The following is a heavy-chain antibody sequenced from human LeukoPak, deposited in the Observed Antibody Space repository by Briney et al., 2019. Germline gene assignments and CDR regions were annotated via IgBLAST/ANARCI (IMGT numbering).Heavy chain of an antibody. CDR1: GFSFSTYS. J-gene: IGHJ4*02. CDR2: ISSSGGST. V-gene: IGHV3-23*01. CDR3: AKNPNRSGWYQDY. D-gene: IGHD6-19*01. Sequence: PGGSLRLSRATSGFSFSTYSMTWVRQTSEKGLEWVSAISSSGGSTYYVDSVKGRFTISRDNSKNTLYLQMNSLRAEDTAVYFCAKNPNRSGWYQDYWGQGALVTVSS.